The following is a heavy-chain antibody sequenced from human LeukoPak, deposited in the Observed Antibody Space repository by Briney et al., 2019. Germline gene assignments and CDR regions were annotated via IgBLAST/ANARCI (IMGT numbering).Heavy chain of an antibody. Sequence: PSETLSLTCAVYGGSFSGYYWSWIRQPPGKGLEWIGEINHSGSTNYNPSLKSRVTISVDTSKNQFSLKLSSVTAADTAVYYCARGTGGDHYYDSSGYFDYWGQGTLVTVSS. V-gene: IGHV4-34*01. D-gene: IGHD3-22*01. CDR1: GGSFSGYY. CDR3: ARGTGGDHYYDSSGYFDY. CDR2: INHSGST. J-gene: IGHJ4*02.